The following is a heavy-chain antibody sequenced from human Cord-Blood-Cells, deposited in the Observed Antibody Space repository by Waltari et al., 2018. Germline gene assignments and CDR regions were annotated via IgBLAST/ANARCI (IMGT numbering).Heavy chain of an antibody. J-gene: IGHJ4*02. CDR2: INHSGST. V-gene: IGHV4-34*01. D-gene: IGHD3-22*01. CDR1: GGSFSGYY. CDR3: ARHVPDYYDSSGYYLDY. Sequence: QVQLQQWGAGLLKPSETLSLTCAVYGGSFSGYYWSWIRQPPGKGLEWIGEINHSGSTNYNPSLKSRVTISVATSKNQFSLKLGSVTAADTAVYYCARHVPDYYDSSGYYLDYWGQGTLVTVSS.